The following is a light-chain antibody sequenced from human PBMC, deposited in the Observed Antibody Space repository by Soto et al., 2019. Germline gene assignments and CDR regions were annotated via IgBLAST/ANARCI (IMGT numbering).Light chain of an antibody. CDR1: TGAVTGDHY. CDR2: DTN. V-gene: IGLV7-46*01. CDR3: FLTHGGLQV. Sequence: QAVVTQEPSVTVSPGGTVILTCGSSTGAVTGDHYPYWFQQKPGQAPRILIYDTNNKNSWTPGRFSGSRLGGKAALTLSGAHPDDEADYDCFLTHGGLQVFGGGTKVTVL. J-gene: IGLJ3*02.